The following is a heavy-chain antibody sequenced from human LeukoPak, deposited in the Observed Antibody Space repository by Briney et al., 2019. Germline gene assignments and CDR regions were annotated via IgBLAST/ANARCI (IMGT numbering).Heavy chain of an antibody. CDR2: FSGNDGST. Sequence: PGGSLRLSCATSGFTFSNYAINWVRQAPGKGLEWVSAFSGNDGSTYYADSVRGRFTISRDNSKHTLYLQMTSLRAEDTAVYYCAKMAPGSYHMDLLGKGTKVTVSS. CDR1: GFTFSNYA. V-gene: IGHV3-23*01. D-gene: IGHD5-24*01. J-gene: IGHJ6*03. CDR3: AKMAPGSYHMDL.